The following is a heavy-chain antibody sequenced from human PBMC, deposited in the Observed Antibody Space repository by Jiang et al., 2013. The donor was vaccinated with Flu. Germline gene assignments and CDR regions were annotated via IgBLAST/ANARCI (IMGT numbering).Heavy chain of an antibody. CDR2: VDPEDGET. Sequence: GAEVKKPGATVKISCKVSGYTFTDYYMHWVQQAPGKGLEWMGLVDPEDGETIYAEKFQGRVTITADTSTDTAYMELSSLRSEDTAVYYCATGRSVRTSWELLDYYMDVWGKGTTVTVSS. CDR3: ATGRSVRTSWELLDYYMDV. D-gene: IGHD1-26*01. V-gene: IGHV1-69-2*01. CDR1: GYTFTDYY. J-gene: IGHJ6*03.